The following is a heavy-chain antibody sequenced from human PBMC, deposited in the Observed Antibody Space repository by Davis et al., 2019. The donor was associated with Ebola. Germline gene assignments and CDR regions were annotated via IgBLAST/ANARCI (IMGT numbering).Heavy chain of an antibody. CDR1: GFTFSSYS. CDR2: ISSSSSYI. D-gene: IGHD6-6*01. V-gene: IGHV3-21*01. Sequence: PGGSLRPSCAASGFTFSSYSMNWVRQAPGKGLEWVSSISSSSSYIYYADSVKGRFTISRDNAKNSLYLQMNSLRAEDTAVYYCARSSIAARPGYYYGMDVWGQGTTVTVSS. J-gene: IGHJ6*02. CDR3: ARSSIAARPGYYYGMDV.